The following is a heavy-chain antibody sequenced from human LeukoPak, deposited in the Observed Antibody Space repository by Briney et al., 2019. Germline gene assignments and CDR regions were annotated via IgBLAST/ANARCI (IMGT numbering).Heavy chain of an antibody. J-gene: IGHJ3*02. CDR2: IYHSGST. D-gene: IGHD4-11*01. Sequence: PSETLSLTCAVSGGSISSSNWWSWVRQPPGKGLAWIGEIYHSGSTNYNPSLKSRVTISVDKSKNQFSLKLSSVTAADTAVYYCAREGGVTTVTTACAFDIWGQGTMVTVSS. V-gene: IGHV4-4*02. CDR1: GGSISSSNW. CDR3: AREGGVTTVTTACAFDI.